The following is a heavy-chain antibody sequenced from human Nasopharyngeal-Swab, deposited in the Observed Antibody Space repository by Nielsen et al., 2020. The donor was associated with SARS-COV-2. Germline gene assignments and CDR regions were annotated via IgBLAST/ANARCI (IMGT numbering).Heavy chain of an antibody. CDR3: AKDLLRFLEWSPMDV. CDR2: ISGSGAST. J-gene: IGHJ6*02. CDR1: GFTFSSYA. Sequence: GESLKISCAASGFTFSSYAMSWVRQAPGKGLEWVSAISGSGASTYYADSVKGRFTISRDNSKNTLYLQMNSLRAEDTAVYYCAKDLLRFLEWSPMDVWGQGTTVTVSS. D-gene: IGHD3-3*01. V-gene: IGHV3-23*01.